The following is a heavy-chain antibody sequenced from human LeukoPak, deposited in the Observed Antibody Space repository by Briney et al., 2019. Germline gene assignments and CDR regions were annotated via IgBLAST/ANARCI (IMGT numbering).Heavy chain of an antibody. CDR3: ACLTTADTFDI. J-gene: IGHJ3*02. D-gene: IGHD3-22*01. Sequence: GASVKVSCKASGYTFTSYYMHWVRQAPGQGLEWMGIINPSGGSTSYAQKFQGRVTMTRDTSTSTVYMELSSLRSEDTAVYYCACLTTADTFDIWGQGTMVTVSS. V-gene: IGHV1-46*01. CDR1: GYTFTSYY. CDR2: INPSGGST.